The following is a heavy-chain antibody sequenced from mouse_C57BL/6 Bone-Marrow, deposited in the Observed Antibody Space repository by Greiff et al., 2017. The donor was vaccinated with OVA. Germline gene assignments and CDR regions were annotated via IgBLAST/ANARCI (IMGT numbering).Heavy chain of an antibody. CDR1: GYAFTNYL. CDR3: AKEGGFCWYFDV. CDR2: INPGSGGT. J-gene: IGHJ1*03. V-gene: IGHV1-54*01. D-gene: IGHD3-1*01. Sequence: QVQLQQSGAELVRPGTSVKVSCKASGYAFTNYLIEWVKQRPGQGLEWIGVINPGSGGTNYNEKFKGKATLTADKSSSTAYMQLSSLASEDSAVYFCAKEGGFCWYFDVWGTGTTVTVSS.